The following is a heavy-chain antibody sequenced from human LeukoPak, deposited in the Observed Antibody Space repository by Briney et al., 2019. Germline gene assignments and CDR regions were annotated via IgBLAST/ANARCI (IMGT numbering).Heavy chain of an antibody. CDR3: AKERTSIVVVPAATDY. CDR2: ISGSGGST. V-gene: IGHV3-23*01. D-gene: IGHD2-2*01. CDR1: GFTFSSYA. J-gene: IGHJ4*02. Sequence: GGSLRLSCAASGFTFSSYAMGWVRQAPGKGLEWVSAISGSGGSTYYADSVKGRFTISRDNSKNTLYLQMNSLRAEDTAVYYCAKERTSIVVVPAATDYWGQGTLVTVSS.